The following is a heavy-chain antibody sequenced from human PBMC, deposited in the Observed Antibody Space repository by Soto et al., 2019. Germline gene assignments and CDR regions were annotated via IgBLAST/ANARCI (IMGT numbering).Heavy chain of an antibody. Sequence: GESLKISCKVSGYSFTSYWISWVRQMPGKGLEWMGRIDPSDSYTNYSPSFQGHVTISADKSISTAYLQWSSLKASDTAMYYCARVLRYFDWLTGPLDAFDIWGQGTMVTV. CDR2: IDPSDSYT. D-gene: IGHD3-9*01. CDR3: ARVLRYFDWLTGPLDAFDI. CDR1: GYSFTSYW. V-gene: IGHV5-10-1*01. J-gene: IGHJ3*02.